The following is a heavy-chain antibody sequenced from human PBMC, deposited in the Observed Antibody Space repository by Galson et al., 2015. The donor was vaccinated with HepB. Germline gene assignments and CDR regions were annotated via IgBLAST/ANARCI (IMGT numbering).Heavy chain of an antibody. Sequence: SLRLSCAASGFTFSSYSMNWVRQAPGKGLEWVSYISSSSSTIYYADSVKGRFTISRDNSKNTLYLQMNSLRAEDTAVYYCARAGPEVVPAAFDYWGQGTLVTVSS. V-gene: IGHV3-48*01. CDR1: GFTFSSYS. J-gene: IGHJ4*02. CDR3: ARAGPEVVPAAFDY. CDR2: ISSSSSTI. D-gene: IGHD2-2*01.